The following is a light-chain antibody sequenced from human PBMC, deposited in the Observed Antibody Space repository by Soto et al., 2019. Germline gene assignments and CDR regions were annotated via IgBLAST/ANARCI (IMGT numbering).Light chain of an antibody. J-gene: IGKJ2*01. Sequence: EIVLTQSPASLSVSPGDGATLSCRASQSIASHVAWYQQKPGQGPRLLIHGASTRAVGVPARFSGSGSGTAFTITINSLPSEDFAVYYCQQYHNWPPQYTFGQGTKLQIK. CDR1: QSIASH. V-gene: IGKV3-15*01. CDR3: QQYHNWPPQYT. CDR2: GAS.